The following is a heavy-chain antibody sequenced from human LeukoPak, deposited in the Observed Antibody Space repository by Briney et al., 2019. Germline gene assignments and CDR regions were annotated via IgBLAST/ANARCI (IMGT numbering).Heavy chain of an antibody. J-gene: IGHJ5*02. CDR3: ARGVRITMVRGANNWFDP. CDR1: GGSISSSSYY. V-gene: IGHV4-39*07. Sequence: PSETLSLTCTVSGGSISSSSYYWGWIRQPPGKGLEWIGSIYHSGSTYYNPSLKSRVTISVDTSKNQFSLKLSSVTAADTAVYYCARGVRITMVRGANNWFDPWGQGTLVTVSS. D-gene: IGHD3-10*01. CDR2: IYHSGST.